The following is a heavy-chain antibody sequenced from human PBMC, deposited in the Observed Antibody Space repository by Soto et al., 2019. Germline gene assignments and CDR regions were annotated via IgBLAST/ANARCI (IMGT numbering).Heavy chain of an antibody. CDR1: GYSFTNNW. Sequence: GESLKISCQASGYSFTNNWIAWVRQMPGKGLEWMGMIFPGDSDTRYSPSSQGQVILSADKSVSTAYLQWSSLKASDTAMYYCARQPLDDGDYDVLGYWGQGTLVTVS. J-gene: IGHJ4*02. V-gene: IGHV5-51*01. D-gene: IGHD4-17*01. CDR2: IFPGDSDT. CDR3: ARQPLDDGDYDVLGY.